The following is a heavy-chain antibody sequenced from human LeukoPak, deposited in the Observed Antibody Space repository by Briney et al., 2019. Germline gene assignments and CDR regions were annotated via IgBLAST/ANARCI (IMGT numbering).Heavy chain of an antibody. CDR3: ARGPYGDYEENAFDI. J-gene: IGHJ3*02. Sequence: PGGSLRLSCAASGFTFDDYGMSWVRQAPGKGLEWVSGINWNGGSTGYADSVKGRFTISRDNAKNSLYLQMNSLRAEDTALYYCARGPYGDYEENAFDIWGQGTMATVSS. D-gene: IGHD4-17*01. CDR1: GFTFDDYG. V-gene: IGHV3-20*04. CDR2: INWNGGST.